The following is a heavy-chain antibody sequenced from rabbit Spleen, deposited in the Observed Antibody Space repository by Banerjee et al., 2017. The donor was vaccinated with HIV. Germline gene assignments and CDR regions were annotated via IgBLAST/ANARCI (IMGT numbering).Heavy chain of an antibody. V-gene: IGHV1S40*01. CDR3: ARDGAGGSYFAL. Sequence: QSLEESGGDLVKPGASLTLTCKASGFDFTSTYYMRWVRQAPGKGLELIACIDTSSGSTNYATWAKGRFTISKTSSTTVTLQMTSLTAADTATYFCARDGAGGSYFALWGPGTLVTVS. CDR1: GFDFTSTYY. CDR2: IDTSSGST. D-gene: IGHD8-1*01. J-gene: IGHJ6*01.